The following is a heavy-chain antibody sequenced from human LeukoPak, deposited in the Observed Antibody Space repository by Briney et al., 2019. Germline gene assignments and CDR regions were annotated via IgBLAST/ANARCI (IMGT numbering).Heavy chain of an antibody. CDR3: ARGPTISETGYFDS. Sequence: PSETLSLTCAVYGGSFSSYYWSWIRQSPGKGLEWIAEINHRGDANYNASVKSRVTISVDTSKNQFSLKLTSLAAADTAVYFCARGPTISETGYFDSWGQGTLVTVSS. V-gene: IGHV4-34*01. CDR2: INHRGDA. CDR1: GGSFSSYY. J-gene: IGHJ4*03. D-gene: IGHD1-1*01.